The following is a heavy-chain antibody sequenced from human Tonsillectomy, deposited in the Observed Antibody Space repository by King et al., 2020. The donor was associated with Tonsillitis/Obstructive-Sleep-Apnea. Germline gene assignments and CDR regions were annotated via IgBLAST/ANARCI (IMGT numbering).Heavy chain of an antibody. D-gene: IGHD1-7*01. CDR3: AREATFDNWNSGNNWFDP. CDR1: GFTFSSYW. J-gene: IGHJ5*02. Sequence: VQLVESGGGLVQPGGSLRLSCAASGFTFSSYWMSWVRQAPGKGLEWVANIKQDGSEKYYVDSVKGRFTIYRDNAKNSLYLQMNSLRAEDTAVYYCAREATFDNWNSGNNWFDPWGQGTLVTVSA. V-gene: IGHV3-7*01. CDR2: IKQDGSEK.